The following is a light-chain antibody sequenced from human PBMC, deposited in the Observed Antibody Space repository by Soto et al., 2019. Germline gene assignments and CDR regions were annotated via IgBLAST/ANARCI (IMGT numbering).Light chain of an antibody. Sequence: EVVLTQSPGTLSLSPGERATLSCKASQSISSSYLGWYQQKPGQAPRLLIYGASTRATAIPDKFSGSGSGTDFTLTISRLEPEDVAVYYCQQYGGSRRRTFGQGTRLEIK. CDR1: QSISSSY. J-gene: IGKJ2*01. CDR2: GAS. CDR3: QQYGGSRRRT. V-gene: IGKV3-20*01.